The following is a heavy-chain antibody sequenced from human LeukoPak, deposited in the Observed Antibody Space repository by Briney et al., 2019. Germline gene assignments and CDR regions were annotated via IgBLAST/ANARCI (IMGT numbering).Heavy chain of an antibody. CDR1: GGSISSGSYY. CDR3: ARKYCSSTSCYDTVFDY. CDR2: IYYSGST. J-gene: IGHJ4*02. Sequence: SETLSLTCTVSGGSISSGSYYWGWIRQPPGKGLEWIGSIYYSGSTYYNPSLKSRVTISVDTSKNQFSLKLSSVTAADTAVYYCARKYCSSTSCYDTVFDYWGQGTLVTVSS. D-gene: IGHD2-2*01. V-gene: IGHV4-39*01.